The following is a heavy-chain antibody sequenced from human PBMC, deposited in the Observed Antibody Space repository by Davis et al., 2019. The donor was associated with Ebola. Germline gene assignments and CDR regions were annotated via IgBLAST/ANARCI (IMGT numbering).Heavy chain of an antibody. D-gene: IGHD6-13*01. CDR3: AKYGSSWFGSAWGY. V-gene: IGHV3-30*04. CDR1: GFTFSSYA. Sequence: GGSLRLSCAASGFTFSSYAMHWVRQAPGKGLEWVAVISYDGSNKYYADSVKGRFTISRDNAKNSLYLQMNSLRVEDTAVYYCAKYGSSWFGSAWGYWGQGSLVTVSS. CDR2: ISYDGSNK. J-gene: IGHJ4*02.